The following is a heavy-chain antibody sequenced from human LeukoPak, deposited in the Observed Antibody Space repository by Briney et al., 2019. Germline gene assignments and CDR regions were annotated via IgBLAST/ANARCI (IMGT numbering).Heavy chain of an antibody. CDR2: IHNGGST. CDR3: ATSIVGFTYDEHFQH. J-gene: IGHJ1*01. Sequence: QSGGSLRLSCVASGFTVSTNHMNWVRQAPGRGLEWISVIHNGGSTYYADSVKGRFTISRDNSKNTLYLQLNSLRVEDTAVYYCATSIVGFTYDEHFQHWGQGTLVTVSS. D-gene: IGHD1-26*01. CDR1: GFTVSTNH. V-gene: IGHV3-53*01.